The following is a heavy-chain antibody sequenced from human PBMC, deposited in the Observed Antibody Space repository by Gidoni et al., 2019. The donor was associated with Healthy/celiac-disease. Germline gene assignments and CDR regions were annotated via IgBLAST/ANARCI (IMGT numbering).Heavy chain of an antibody. CDR3: ARALTAYDFWSGPMGRGWYFDL. V-gene: IGHV4-30-2*01. CDR1: GGSISSGGYS. CDR2: IYHSGST. Sequence: QLQLQESGSGLVKPSQTLSLTCAVSGGSISSGGYSWSWIRQPPGKGLEWIGYIYHSGSTYYNPSLKSRVTISVDRSKNQFSLKLSSVTAADTAVYYCARALTAYDFWSGPMGRGWYFDLWGRGTLVTVSS. J-gene: IGHJ2*01. D-gene: IGHD3-3*01.